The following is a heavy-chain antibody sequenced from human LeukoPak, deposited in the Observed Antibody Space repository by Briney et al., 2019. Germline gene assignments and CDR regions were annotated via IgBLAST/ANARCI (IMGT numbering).Heavy chain of an antibody. D-gene: IGHD1-26*01. Sequence: SENLSLTCAVYGGSFSGYYWSWIRQPPGNGLEWIGEVNHIGSTNYNPSLKSRVTISVDTSKNQFSLKLSSVTAADTAVYYCARGSEVGATTGTRSPESYYFDYWGQGTLVTVSS. CDR1: GGSFSGYY. CDR3: ARGSEVGATTGTRSPESYYFDY. V-gene: IGHV4-34*01. J-gene: IGHJ4*02. CDR2: VNHIGST.